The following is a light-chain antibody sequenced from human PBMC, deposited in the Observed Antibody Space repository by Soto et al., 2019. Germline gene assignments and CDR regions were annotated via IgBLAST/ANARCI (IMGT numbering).Light chain of an antibody. CDR1: SSNIGAGYD. Sequence: QSVLTQPPSVSGAPGQRVTISCTGSSSNIGAGYDIYWYQQLPGTAPELLIYDNNNRPSGVPDRFSGSNSGTSASLAITGLQAEDEADYYCQSYDTSLNYVFGTGTKVTVL. J-gene: IGLJ1*01. CDR2: DNN. CDR3: QSYDTSLNYV. V-gene: IGLV1-40*01.